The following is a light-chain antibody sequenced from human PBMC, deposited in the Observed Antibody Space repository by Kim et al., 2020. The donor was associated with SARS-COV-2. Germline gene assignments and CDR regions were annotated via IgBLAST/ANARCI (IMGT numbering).Light chain of an antibody. CDR2: NDG. CDR3: QRWDSNTDHVM. Sequence: SYELTQPPSVSAAPGMTATITCGRRNIGSSSVHWYQQQPGQAPVLVVYNDGDRPSGVPERFSGSNSGNTATLTISRVEAGDEADYYCQRWDSNTDHVMFG. V-gene: IGLV3-21*03. CDR1: NIGSSS. J-gene: IGLJ3*02.